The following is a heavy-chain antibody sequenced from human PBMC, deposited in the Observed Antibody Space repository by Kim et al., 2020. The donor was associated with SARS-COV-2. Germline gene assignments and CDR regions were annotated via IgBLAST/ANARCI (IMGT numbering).Heavy chain of an antibody. V-gene: IGHV3-21*01. Sequence: GGSLRLSCAASGFTFSSYSMNWVRQAPGKGLEWVSSISSSSSYIYYADSVKGRFTISRDNAKNSLYLQMNSLRAEDTAVYYCAGERQLPTLSEVYYGMDVWGQGTTVTVSS. CDR1: GFTFSSYS. CDR2: ISSSSSYI. CDR3: AGERQLPTLSEVYYGMDV. J-gene: IGHJ6*02. D-gene: IGHD2-2*01.